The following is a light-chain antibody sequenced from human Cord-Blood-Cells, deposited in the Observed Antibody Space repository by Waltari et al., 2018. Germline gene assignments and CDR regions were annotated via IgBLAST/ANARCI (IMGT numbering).Light chain of an antibody. CDR2: DVS. Sequence: QSALTQPASVSGSPGQSITISCTGTSSDVGGYNYVSWYQQHPGKAPKLMFYDVSKRPAGVSNRFSGSKSDNTASLTISGLQAEDEADYYCSSYTSSSTSYVFGTGTKVTVL. CDR3: SSYTSSSTSYV. CDR1: SSDVGGYNY. J-gene: IGLJ1*01. V-gene: IGLV2-14*01.